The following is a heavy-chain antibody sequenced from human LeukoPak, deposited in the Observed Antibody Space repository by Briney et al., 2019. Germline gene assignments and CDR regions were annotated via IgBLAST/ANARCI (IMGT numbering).Heavy chain of an antibody. Sequence: ASVKVSCKASGYTFTSYGISWVRQAPGQGLEWMGWIRVYNGDTNYAQKLQGRVTMTTDTSTSTAYMELRSLRSDDTAVYYCATGYCSSANCRIDYWGQGTLVSVSS. CDR2: IRVYNGDT. J-gene: IGHJ4*02. D-gene: IGHD2-2*03. CDR1: GYTFTSYG. CDR3: ATGYCSSANCRIDY. V-gene: IGHV1-18*01.